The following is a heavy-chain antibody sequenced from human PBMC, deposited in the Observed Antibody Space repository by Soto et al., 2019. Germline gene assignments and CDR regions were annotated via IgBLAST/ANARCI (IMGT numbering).Heavy chain of an antibody. Sequence: QVQLVQSGAEVKKPGASVKVSCKASGYTFTSYDITWVRQATGQGLEWMGWMNPNSGNTGYAQKFQGTVTMTRNTSISTAYMELSSLRSEDTAVYYCARGPGSWYYYYMDVWGKGTTVTVSS. D-gene: IGHD6-13*01. CDR2: MNPNSGNT. CDR1: GYTFTSYD. J-gene: IGHJ6*03. V-gene: IGHV1-8*01. CDR3: ARGPGSWYYYYMDV.